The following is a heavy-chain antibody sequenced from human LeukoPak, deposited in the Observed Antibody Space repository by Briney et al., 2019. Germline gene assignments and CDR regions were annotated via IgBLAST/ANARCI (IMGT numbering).Heavy chain of an antibody. J-gene: IGHJ3*02. CDR1: GGTFSSYA. CDR3: AAGTMIANAFDI. CDR2: IIPIFGTA. D-gene: IGHD3-22*01. Sequence: SVKVSCKASGGTFSSYAISWVRQAPGQGLEWMGGIIPIFGTANYAQKFQGRVTITADESTSTAYMEQSSLRSEDTAVYYCAAGTMIANAFDIWGQGTMVTVSS. V-gene: IGHV1-69*13.